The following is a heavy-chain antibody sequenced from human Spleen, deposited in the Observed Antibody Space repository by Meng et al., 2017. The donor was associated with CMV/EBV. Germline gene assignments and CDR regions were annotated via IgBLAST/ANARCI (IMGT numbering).Heavy chain of an antibody. V-gene: IGHV3-30*02. Sequence: ACGFSFSTYGMHWVRQAPGMGLEWVSFIRFDGSDKSYADSVKGRFTISRDNSKNTLFLQMSSLRAGDTAIYFCAKDGTITFGGVLDSWGQGSLVTVSS. J-gene: IGHJ4*02. D-gene: IGHD3-16*02. CDR1: GFSFSTYG. CDR2: IRFDGSDK. CDR3: AKDGTITFGGVLDS.